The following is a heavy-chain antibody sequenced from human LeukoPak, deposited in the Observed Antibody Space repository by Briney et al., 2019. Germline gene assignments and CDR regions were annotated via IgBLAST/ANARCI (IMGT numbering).Heavy chain of an antibody. CDR2: ISGSGGST. J-gene: IGHJ4*02. D-gene: IGHD3-22*01. CDR3: AKGLTYHYDSSGYYWS. Sequence: GGSLRLSCAASGFTFSSYAMSWVRQAPGKGLEWVSAISGSGGSTYYADSVKGRFTISRDNSKNTLYLQMNSLRAEDTAVYYCAKGLTYHYDSSGYYWSRGQGTLVTVSS. CDR1: GFTFSSYA. V-gene: IGHV3-23*01.